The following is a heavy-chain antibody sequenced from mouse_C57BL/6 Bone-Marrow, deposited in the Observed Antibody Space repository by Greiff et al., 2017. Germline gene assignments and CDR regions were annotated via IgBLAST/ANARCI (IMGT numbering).Heavy chain of an antibody. V-gene: IGHV1-52*01. CDR2: IDPSDSET. J-gene: IGHJ1*03. D-gene: IGHD1-1*01. CDR3: ARYYYGSRGYFDV. Sequence: VQLQQPGAELVRPGSSVKLSCKASGYTFTSYWMHWVKQRPIQGLEWIGNIDPSDSETHYNQKFKDKATFTVDKSSSTAYMQLSSLTSEDSAVYYCARYYYGSRGYFDVWGTGTTVTVSS. CDR1: GYTFTSYW.